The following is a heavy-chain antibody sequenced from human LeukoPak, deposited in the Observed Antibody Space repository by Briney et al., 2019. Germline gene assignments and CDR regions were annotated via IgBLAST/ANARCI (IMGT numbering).Heavy chain of an antibody. CDR2: INHSGST. D-gene: IGHD1-14*01. CDR3: ASTSPTNRQGVSYYYYGMDV. CDR1: GGSFSGYY. V-gene: IGHV4-34*01. Sequence: SETLSLTCAVYGGSFSGYYWSWIRQPPGKGLEWIGEINHSGSTNYNPSLKSRVTISVDTSKNQFSLKLSSVTAADTAVYYYASTSPTNRQGVSYYYYGMDVWGKGTTVTVSS. J-gene: IGHJ6*04.